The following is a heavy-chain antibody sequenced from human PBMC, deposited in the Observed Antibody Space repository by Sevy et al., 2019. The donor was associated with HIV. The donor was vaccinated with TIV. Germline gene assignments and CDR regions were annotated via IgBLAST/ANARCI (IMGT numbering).Heavy chain of an antibody. CDR2: IYTSGST. CDR3: ARGPGRYSYGTTDY. CDR1: GGSISSYY. V-gene: IGHV4-4*07. D-gene: IGHD5-18*01. Sequence: SETLSLTCTVSGGSISSYYWSWIRQPAGKGLEWIGRIYTSGSTNYNPSLKSRLTLSVDTSKNQFSLKLSSVTAADTAVYYCARGPGRYSYGTTDYWGQGTLVTVSS. J-gene: IGHJ4*02.